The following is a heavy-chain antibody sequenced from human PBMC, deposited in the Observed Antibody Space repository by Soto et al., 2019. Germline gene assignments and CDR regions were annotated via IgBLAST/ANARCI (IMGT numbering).Heavy chain of an antibody. CDR1: GGSISSSNW. J-gene: IGHJ4*02. CDR3: ARTTVTTLGGSDY. D-gene: IGHD4-17*01. Sequence: SETLSLTCAVSGGSISSSNWWSWVRQPPGKGLEWIGEIYHSGSTNYNPSLKSRVTISVDKSKNQFSLKLSSVTAADTAVYYCARTTVTTLGGSDYWGQGTLVTAPQ. V-gene: IGHV4-4*02. CDR2: IYHSGST.